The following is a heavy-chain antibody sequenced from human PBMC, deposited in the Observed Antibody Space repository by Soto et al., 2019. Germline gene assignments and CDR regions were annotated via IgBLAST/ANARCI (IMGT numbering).Heavy chain of an antibody. CDR3: TIAAAGTGTFDP. D-gene: IGHD6-13*01. CDR2: INPNSGGT. J-gene: IGHJ5*02. V-gene: IGHV1-2*02. Sequence: ASVKVSCKASGYTFTGYYMHWVRQAPGQGLEWMGWINPNSGGTNYAQKFQGRVTVTRDTSISTAYMELSRLRSDDTAVYYCTIAAAGTGTFDPWGQGTLVTVSS. CDR1: GYTFTGYY.